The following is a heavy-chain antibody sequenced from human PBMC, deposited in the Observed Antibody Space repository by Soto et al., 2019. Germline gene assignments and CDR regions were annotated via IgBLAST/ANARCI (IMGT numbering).Heavy chain of an antibody. CDR1: GFSLSTAGVG. V-gene: IGHV2-5*02. D-gene: IGHD2-2*01. J-gene: IGHJ4*02. Sequence: QITLKESGPTLVKPTQTLTLTCTFSGFSLSTAGVGVGWIRQPPGKTLEWLALIYWDDDKRYRPSLKSRLTGTKDTSKNQVVLTMTNMDPVDTATYYCTHFSEGCSSTRCSFDYWGQGTLVTVSS. CDR3: THFSEGCSSTRCSFDY. CDR2: IYWDDDK.